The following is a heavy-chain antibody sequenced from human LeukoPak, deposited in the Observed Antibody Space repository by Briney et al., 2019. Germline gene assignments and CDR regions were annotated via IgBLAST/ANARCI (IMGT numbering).Heavy chain of an antibody. CDR2: IYSGGST. CDR3: ARDWTMVRGVPHT. CDR1: GFTVSSNY. J-gene: IGHJ4*02. D-gene: IGHD3-10*01. Sequence: GGSLRLSSAASGFTVSSNYMSWVRQAPGKGLEWVSVIYSGGSTYYADSVKGRFTISRDNSKNTLYLQMNSLRAEDTAVYYCARDWTMVRGVPHTWGQGTLVTVSS. V-gene: IGHV3-66*02.